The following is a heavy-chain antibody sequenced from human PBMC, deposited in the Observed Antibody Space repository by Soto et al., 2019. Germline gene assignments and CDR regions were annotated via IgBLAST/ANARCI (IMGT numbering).Heavy chain of an antibody. D-gene: IGHD3-9*01. Sequence: ASVKVSCKASGYTFTGYYMHWVRQAPGQGLEWMGWINPYSGTTNYAQKFRGRVTMTRDTSTTTAYMELRSLRSDDTAVYYCARDPSLYFDWPKYYGMDVWGQGTTVTVS. CDR1: GYTFTGYY. V-gene: IGHV1-2*02. CDR2: INPYSGTT. J-gene: IGHJ6*02. CDR3: ARDPSLYFDWPKYYGMDV.